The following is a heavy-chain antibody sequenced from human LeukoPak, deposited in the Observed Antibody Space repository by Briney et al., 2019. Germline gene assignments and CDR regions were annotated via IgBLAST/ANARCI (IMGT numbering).Heavy chain of an antibody. V-gene: IGHV3-23*01. J-gene: IGHJ4*02. Sequence: GGSLRLSCAASGFTFSSYAMSWVRQAPGKGLEWVSAISGSGGSTYYADSVKGRFTISRDNSKNTLYLQMNSLRAEDTAVYYCAKSWSGSWYYYSDYWGQGTLVTVSS. CDR1: GFTFSSYA. D-gene: IGHD2-15*01. CDR2: ISGSGGST. CDR3: AKSWSGSWYYYSDY.